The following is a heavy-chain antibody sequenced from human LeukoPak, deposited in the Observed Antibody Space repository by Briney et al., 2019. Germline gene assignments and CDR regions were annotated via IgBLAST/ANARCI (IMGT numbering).Heavy chain of an antibody. CDR3: ARALLVRNGYNYSPNYFDY. J-gene: IGHJ4*02. CDR2: INSDGSRT. D-gene: IGHD5-24*01. CDR1: GFTFSSNW. Sequence: GGSLSLSCAASGFTFSSNWMYWVRQTPGKGLVWVARINSDGSRTNYADSVKGRFTISRDNAKNTLYLQMNSLRAEDTAVYYCARALLVRNGYNYSPNYFDYWGQGTLVTVSS. V-gene: IGHV3-74*01.